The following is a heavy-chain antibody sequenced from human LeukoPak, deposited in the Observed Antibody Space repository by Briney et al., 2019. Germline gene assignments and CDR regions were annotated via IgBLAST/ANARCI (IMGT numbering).Heavy chain of an antibody. D-gene: IGHD5-18*01. V-gene: IGHV3-7*01. CDR2: MNQDGTEK. CDR1: GFTLSTFW. J-gene: IGHJ4*02. Sequence: PGGSLRLSCAASGFTLSTFWMSWVRQAPGKGLEWVANMNQDGTEKHYVDSVKGRFTISRDNAKNSLYLQMNSLRAEDTAVYYCARDETALDSWGQGTLVTVSS. CDR3: ARDETALDS.